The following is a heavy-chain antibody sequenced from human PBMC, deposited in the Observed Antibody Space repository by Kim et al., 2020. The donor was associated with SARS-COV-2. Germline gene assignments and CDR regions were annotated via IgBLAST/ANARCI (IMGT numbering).Heavy chain of an antibody. CDR3: ARLTWNRLDI. Sequence: STTHNPSLKSRVTMSVDTSKNQFSLKLSSVTAADTAVYYCARLTWNRLDIWGQGTMVTVSS. D-gene: IGHD1-1*01. CDR2: ST. V-gene: IGHV4-4*07. J-gene: IGHJ3*02.